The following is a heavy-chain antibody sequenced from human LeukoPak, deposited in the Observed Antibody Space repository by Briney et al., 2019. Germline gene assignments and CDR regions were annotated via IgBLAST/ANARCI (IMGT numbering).Heavy chain of an antibody. V-gene: IGHV1-2*02. D-gene: IGHD5-18*01. J-gene: IGHJ3*02. Sequence: GASVKVSCKASGYTFTGYYMHWVRQAPGQGLEWMGWINPNSGGTNYAQKFQGRVTMTRDTSISTAYMELSRLRSDDTAVYYCARGGYSYGYNPIRFDIWGQGTMVTVSS. CDR3: ARGGYSYGYNPIRFDI. CDR1: GYTFTGYY. CDR2: INPNSGGT.